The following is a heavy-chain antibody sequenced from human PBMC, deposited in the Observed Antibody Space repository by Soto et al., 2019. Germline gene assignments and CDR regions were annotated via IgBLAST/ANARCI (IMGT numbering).Heavy chain of an antibody. CDR2: IGTAGDT. CDR3: ARASSYCSGGSCYSGAGAFDI. Sequence: PGGSLRLSCAASGFTFISYDMHWVRQATGKGLEWVSAIGTAGDTYYPGSVKGRFTISRENAKNSLYLQMNSLRAGDTAVYYCARASSYCSGGSCYSGAGAFDIWGQGTMVTVSS. V-gene: IGHV3-13*01. D-gene: IGHD2-15*01. CDR1: GFTFISYD. J-gene: IGHJ3*02.